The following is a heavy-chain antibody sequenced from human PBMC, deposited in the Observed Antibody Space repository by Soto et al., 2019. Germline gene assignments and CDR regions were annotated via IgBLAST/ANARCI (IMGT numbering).Heavy chain of an antibody. Sequence: SETLSLSCTVSGGSISSSSYYWGWIRQPPGKGLEWIGSIYYSGSTYYNPSLKSRVTISVDTSKNQFSLKLSSVTAADTAAYYCARTGGLRYFDCRGWESWGQGTLVTVSS. D-gene: IGHD3-9*01. CDR1: GGSISSSSYY. CDR2: IYYSGST. CDR3: ARTGGLRYFDCRGWES. V-gene: IGHV4-39*01. J-gene: IGHJ5*02.